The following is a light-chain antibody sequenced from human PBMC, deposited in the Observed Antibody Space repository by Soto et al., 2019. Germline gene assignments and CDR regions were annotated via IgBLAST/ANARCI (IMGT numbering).Light chain of an antibody. V-gene: IGLV1-44*01. CDR2: NND. J-gene: IGLJ2*01. CDR1: SSNIGSHT. Sequence: QSVPTQSPSASGTPGQRVTISCSGSSSNIGSHTVNWYQQVPGAAPKLLIHNNDQRPSGVPDRFSGSKSGTSASLAISGVQSDDEAAYYCVAWDDSLKGLLFGGGTKLTVL. CDR3: VAWDDSLKGLL.